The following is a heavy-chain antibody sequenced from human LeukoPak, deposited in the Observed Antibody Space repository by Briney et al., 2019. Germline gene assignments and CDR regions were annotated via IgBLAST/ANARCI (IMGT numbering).Heavy chain of an antibody. CDR2: ISGSGDST. CDR3: AKSRSSSVSCYNY. J-gene: IGHJ4*02. D-gene: IGHD2-2*02. V-gene: IGHV3-23*01. Sequence: PGGSLRLSCAASGFIFNNYAMNRVRQAPGKGLEWVSGISGSGDSTFYADSVKGRFTISRDNSKNTLDLQMNSLRAEDTAGYYCAKSRSSSVSCYNYWGQGALVTVSS. CDR1: GFIFNNYA.